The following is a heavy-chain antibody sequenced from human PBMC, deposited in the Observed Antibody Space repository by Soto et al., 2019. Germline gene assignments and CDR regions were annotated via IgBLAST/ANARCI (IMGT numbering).Heavy chain of an antibody. J-gene: IGHJ4*02. CDR3: ARTYDSNGYANEFDS. CDR2: IYDNGIT. V-gene: IGHV4-59*12. D-gene: IGHD3-22*01. Sequence: QVVLQESGPGLVKPSETLSLTCSVSGRSITSYYWSWVRQPPGKGLEWIGYIYDNGITSQNPSLKSRVNMSAHTSQNQFYLKLTSVTGADTAVYYCARTYDSNGYANEFDSWGQGILVTVTS. CDR1: GRSITSYY.